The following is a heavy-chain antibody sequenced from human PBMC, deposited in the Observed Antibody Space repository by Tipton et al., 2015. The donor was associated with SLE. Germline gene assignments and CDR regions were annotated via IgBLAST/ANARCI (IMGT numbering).Heavy chain of an antibody. V-gene: IGHV4-34*01. CDR1: GGSFSGYY. Sequence: TLSLTRAVYGGSFSGYYWSWIRQPPGKGLEWIGEINHSGSTNYNPSLKSRATISVDTSKNQVSLNLSSVTAADTAVYYCASLPPRRYFDYWGQGTLVTVSS. J-gene: IGHJ4*02. CDR2: INHSGST. CDR3: ASLPPRRYFDY. D-gene: IGHD3-9*01.